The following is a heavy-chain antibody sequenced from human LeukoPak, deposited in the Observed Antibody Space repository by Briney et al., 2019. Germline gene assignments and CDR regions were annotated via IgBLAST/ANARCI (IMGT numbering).Heavy chain of an antibody. CDR3: ATNIAVAVVWYFDL. J-gene: IGHJ2*01. CDR2: MNPNSGNT. V-gene: IGHV1-8*03. D-gene: IGHD6-19*01. CDR1: GYTFTSYD. Sequence: VASVKVSCKASGYTFTSYDINWVRQATGQGLEWMGWMNPNSGNTGYAQKFQGRVTITRNTSISTAYMELSSLRSEDTAVYYCATNIAVAVVWYFDLWGRGTLVTVSS.